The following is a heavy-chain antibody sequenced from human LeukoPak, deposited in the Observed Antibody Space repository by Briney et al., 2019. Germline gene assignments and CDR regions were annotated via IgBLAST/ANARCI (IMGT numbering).Heavy chain of an antibody. J-gene: IGHJ4*02. CDR1: GFTFSNYW. D-gene: IGHD5-12*01. CDR2: INQDGSKE. V-gene: IGHV3-7*01. CDR3: VRDGGVSGYDLLDY. Sequence: GGSLRLSCAASGFTFSNYWMTWVRQAPGKGREWVAHINQDGSKEYYMDSVKARFTISRDNAKNSLSLQMNSLRAEDTAVYYCVRDGGVSGYDLLDYWGQGTLVTVSS.